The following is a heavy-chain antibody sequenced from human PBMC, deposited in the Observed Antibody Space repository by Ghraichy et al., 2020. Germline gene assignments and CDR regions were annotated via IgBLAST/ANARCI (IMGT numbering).Heavy chain of an antibody. J-gene: IGHJ4*02. CDR1: GFTFSSYA. V-gene: IGHV3-23*01. Sequence: WGSLRLSCAASGFTFSSYAMSWVRQAPGKGLEWVSAISGSGGSTYYADSVKGRFTISRDNSKNTLYLQMNSLRAEDTAVYYCAKCSGSGWYNPFDYWGQGTLVTVSS. D-gene: IGHD6-19*01. CDR3: AKCSGSGWYNPFDY. CDR2: ISGSGGST.